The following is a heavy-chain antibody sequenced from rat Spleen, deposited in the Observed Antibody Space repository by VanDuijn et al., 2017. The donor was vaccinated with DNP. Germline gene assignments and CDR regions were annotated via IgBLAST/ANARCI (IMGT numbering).Heavy chain of an antibody. CDR2: ISSGGST. J-gene: IGHJ4*01. Sequence: QVQLKESGPGLVQPSQTLSLTCTVSGFSLTSYTVSWVRQPPGKGLEWIAAISSGGSTYYNSALKSRLSISRDTSKSQVFLKMNSLQTEDTAMHFCAILRVNAMDAWGQGTSVTVSS. D-gene: IGHD1-7*01. V-gene: IGHV2-6*01. CDR3: AILRVNAMDA. CDR1: GFSLTSYT.